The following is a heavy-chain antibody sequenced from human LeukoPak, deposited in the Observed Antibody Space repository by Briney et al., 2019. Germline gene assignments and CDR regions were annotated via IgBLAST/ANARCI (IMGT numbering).Heavy chain of an antibody. CDR3: AKRPPGSGLDY. D-gene: IGHD3-10*01. CDR1: GFTFSSYG. J-gene: IGHJ4*02. V-gene: IGHV3-30*18. Sequence: GSLRLSCAASGFTFSSYGMHWVRQAPGKRLEWEAVISYDGSNKYYADAVKGRFTISRDNSKNTLYLQMTSLRVHDTALYYCAKRPPGSGLDYWGQGTLVTVSS. CDR2: ISYDGSNK.